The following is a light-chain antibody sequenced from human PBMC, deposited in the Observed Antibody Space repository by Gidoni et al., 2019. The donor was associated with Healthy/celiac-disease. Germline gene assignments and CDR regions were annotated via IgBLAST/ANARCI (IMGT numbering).Light chain of an antibody. J-gene: IGKJ1*01. CDR3: MQGIHLWT. Sequence: DTVMTQTPLALSVTPGQPASISCKSSQSLLHSDGKTYLYWYLQKPGPSPQLLIYAVSSRFSGVPDRFSGSGSGTDFTLKISRVEAEDVGVYYCMQGIHLWTFXQXTKVEIK. CDR2: AVS. V-gene: IGKV2-29*02. CDR1: QSLLHSDGKTY.